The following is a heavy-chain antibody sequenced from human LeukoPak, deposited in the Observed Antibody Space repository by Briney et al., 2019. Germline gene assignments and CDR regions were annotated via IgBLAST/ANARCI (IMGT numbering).Heavy chain of an antibody. Sequence: SETLSLTCTVSGGSISSSSYYWGWIRQPPGKGLEWIGSIYYSGSTYYNPSLKSRVTISEDTSKNQFSLKLSSVTAADTAVYYCAREPANWGWGGDYWGQGTLVTVSS. CDR3: AREPANWGWGGDY. CDR1: GGSISSSSYY. D-gene: IGHD7-27*01. V-gene: IGHV4-39*07. J-gene: IGHJ4*02. CDR2: IYYSGST.